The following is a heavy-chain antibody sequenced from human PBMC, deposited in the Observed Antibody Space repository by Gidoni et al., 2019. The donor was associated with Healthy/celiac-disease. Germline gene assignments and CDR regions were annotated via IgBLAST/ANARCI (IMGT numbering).Heavy chain of an antibody. CDR2: ISSSSSTI. V-gene: IGHV3-48*01. Sequence: VQLVASGGGLVQPGGSLRLSCEASGFTFSSYSMNWVRQAPGTGLEWVSYISSSSSTIYYADSVKGRFTISRDNAKNSLYLQMNSLRAEDTAVYYCARDRPATHDAFDIWGQGTMVTVSS. CDR3: ARDRPATHDAFDI. J-gene: IGHJ3*02. CDR1: GFTFSSYS.